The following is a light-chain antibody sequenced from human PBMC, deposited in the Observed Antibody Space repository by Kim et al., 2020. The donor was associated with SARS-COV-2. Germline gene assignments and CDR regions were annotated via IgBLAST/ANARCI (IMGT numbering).Light chain of an antibody. Sequence: APEKTARIAGGGTNRGSKGENWYQQKPGQAPVLGIYYDSDRPSGIPERFSGSNSGNTATLTISRVEAGDEADYYCQVWDSSSDHYVFGTGTKVTVL. J-gene: IGLJ1*01. CDR2: YDS. V-gene: IGLV3-21*04. CDR3: QVWDSSSDHYV. CDR1: NRGSKG.